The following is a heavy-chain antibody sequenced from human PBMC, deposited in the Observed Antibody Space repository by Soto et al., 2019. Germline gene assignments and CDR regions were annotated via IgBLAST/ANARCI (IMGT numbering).Heavy chain of an antibody. CDR3: TRINVRNDAFDI. J-gene: IGHJ3*02. Sequence: QVQLQQWGAGLLKPSVTLSLTCAVYGGSFSGYYWNWIRQPPGKGLEWIGKINHSGSTNYNPSLKSRVTISVDTSKNQFSLKLSSVTAADTAVYYCTRINVRNDAFDIWGQGTMVTVSS. V-gene: IGHV4-34*01. CDR2: INHSGST. CDR1: GGSFSGYY.